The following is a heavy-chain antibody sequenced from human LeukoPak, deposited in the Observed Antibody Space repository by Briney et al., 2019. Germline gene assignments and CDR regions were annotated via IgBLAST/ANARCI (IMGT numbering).Heavy chain of an antibody. D-gene: IGHD3-10*01. J-gene: IGHJ6*03. V-gene: IGHV4-4*07. CDR1: GGSISSYY. CDR3: ARSKYYYGSGSYPAFLSNYYYYMDV. CDR2: IYTSGST. Sequence: SETLSLTCTVSGGSISSYYWSWIRQPAGKGLEWIGRIYTSGSTNYNPSLTSRVTMSVDTSKNQFSLKLSSVTAADTAVYYCARSKYYYGSGSYPAFLSNYYYYMDVWGKGTTVTVSS.